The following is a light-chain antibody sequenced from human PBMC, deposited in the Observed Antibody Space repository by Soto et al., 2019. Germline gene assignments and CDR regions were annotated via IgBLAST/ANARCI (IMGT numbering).Light chain of an antibody. CDR3: QQLNSYWYT. CDR1: QGISTY. Sequence: DIQLTQSPSFLSASIGDRVTITCRASQGISTYLAWYQQEPGKAPNLLIYGASTLRGGVQSRFSGSGSGTEFTLTISSLQPEDSGTYYCQQLNSYWYTFGQGTKLEI. J-gene: IGKJ2*01. CDR2: GAS. V-gene: IGKV1-9*01.